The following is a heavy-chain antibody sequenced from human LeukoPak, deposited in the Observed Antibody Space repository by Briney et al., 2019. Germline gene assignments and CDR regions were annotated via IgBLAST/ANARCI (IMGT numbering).Heavy chain of an antibody. CDR1: GYTFSRYW. J-gene: IGHJ4*02. D-gene: IGHD6-25*01. Sequence: SGGSLRLSCAASGYTFSRYWMRWVRHASGKGLVWVSAISGSGSTTFYADSVKGRFTISRDNSKNTLYLQMNSLRAEDTAVYYCAKRDGSGSGFDYWGQGTLVTVSS. CDR2: ISGSGSTT. CDR3: AKRDGSGSGFDY. V-gene: IGHV3-23*01.